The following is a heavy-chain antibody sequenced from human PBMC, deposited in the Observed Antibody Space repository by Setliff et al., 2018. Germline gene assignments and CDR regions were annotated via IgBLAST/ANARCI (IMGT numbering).Heavy chain of an antibody. CDR3: STGRMWLPVGDY. D-gene: IGHD6-19*01. CDR1: GFNFNTYT. CDR2: ISGAGNYI. J-gene: IGHJ4*02. Sequence: GGSLRLSCAASGFNFNTYTMSWVRQAPGKGLEWVSAISGAGNYINYIDSVKGRFTVSKDTAKNSLSLQMNSLRAEDTAVYYCSTGRMWLPVGDYWGQGGQVTVSS. V-gene: IGHV3-21*01.